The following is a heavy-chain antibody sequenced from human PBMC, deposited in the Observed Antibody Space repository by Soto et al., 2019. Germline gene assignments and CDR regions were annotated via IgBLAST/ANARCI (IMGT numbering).Heavy chain of an antibody. J-gene: IGHJ4*02. CDR2: ISGSGGST. V-gene: IGHV3-23*01. CDR3: AKDLKLAAFWSGYPYDY. Sequence: GGSLRLSCAASGFTSVGPDWVRQAPGKGLEWVSAISGSGGSTYYADSVKGRFTISRDNSKNTLYLQMNSLRAEDTAVYYCAKDLKLAAFWSGYPYDYWGQGTLVTVSS. D-gene: IGHD3-3*01. CDR1: GFTSVG.